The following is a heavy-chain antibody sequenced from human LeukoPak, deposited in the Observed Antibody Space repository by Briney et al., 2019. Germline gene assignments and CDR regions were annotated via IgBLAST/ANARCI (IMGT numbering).Heavy chain of an antibody. V-gene: IGHV3-7*01. Sequence: AGESLRLSCVASGFSFSDSAMSWIRQSPGKGLEWVANIKQDGSEKYYVDSVKGRFTISRDNAKNSLYLQMNSLRAEDTAVYYCARIRPHCSSTSCYVHYYYYMDVWGKGTTVTVSS. CDR3: ARIRPHCSSTSCYVHYYYYMDV. CDR2: IKQDGSEK. CDR1: GFSFSDSA. J-gene: IGHJ6*03. D-gene: IGHD2-2*01.